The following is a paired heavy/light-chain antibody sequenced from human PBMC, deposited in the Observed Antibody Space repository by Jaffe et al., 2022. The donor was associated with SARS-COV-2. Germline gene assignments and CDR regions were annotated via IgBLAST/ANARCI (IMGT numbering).Heavy chain of an antibody. D-gene: IGHD2-8*01. CDR3: ARGSPQRGVSNGFFYYNGLDV. J-gene: IGHJ6*02. CDR1: GYTFTNYA. V-gene: IGHV1-3*01. CDR2: INAGRGHT. Sequence: QVQLVQSGAEVKKPGASVKVSCKASGYTFTNYAIHWVRQAPGPRLEWMGWINAGRGHTKFSQNFQGRVTINRDISASIVFMELSSLTSEDTAVYYCARGSPQRGVSNGFFYYNGLDVWGQGTTVIVSS.
Light chain of an antibody. CDR2: SNT. Sequence: QSVLTQPPSVAGTPGQRVTISCSGSSSNIGSNTVNWYQHLPGTAPKLLIYSNTQRPSGVPDRFSGSVSGASASLAISGLQSEDEADYYCAAWDESLNGPYVFGTGTKVTVL. V-gene: IGLV1-44*01. CDR1: SSNIGSNT. J-gene: IGLJ1*01. CDR3: AAWDESLNGPYV.